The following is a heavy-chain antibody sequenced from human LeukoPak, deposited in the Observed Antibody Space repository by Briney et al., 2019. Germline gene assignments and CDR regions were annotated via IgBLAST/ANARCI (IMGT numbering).Heavy chain of an antibody. Sequence: PGGSLRLSCAASGFTFSSYSMNWVRQAPGKGLEWVSSISSSSSYIYYADSVKGRFTISRDNAKNSLYLQMNSLRAEDTAVYYCARGRESSSTSFDYWGQGTLVTVSS. CDR2: ISSSSSYI. V-gene: IGHV3-21*01. J-gene: IGHJ4*02. CDR1: GFTFSSYS. D-gene: IGHD2-2*01. CDR3: ARGRESSSTSFDY.